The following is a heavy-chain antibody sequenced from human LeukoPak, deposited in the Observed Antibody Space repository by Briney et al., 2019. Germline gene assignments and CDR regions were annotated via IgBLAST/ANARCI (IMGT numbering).Heavy chain of an antibody. J-gene: IGHJ3*02. CDR1: GFTFDDYA. CDR3: AKGVRITMVRGASDI. CDR2: ISWNSGSI. V-gene: IGHV3-9*01. D-gene: IGHD3-10*01. Sequence: GGSLRLSCAASGFTFDDYAMHWVRQAPGKGLEWVSGISWNSGSIGYADSVKGRFTISRDNAKNSLYVQMNSLRAEDTALYYCAKGVRITMVRGASDIWGQGTMVTVSS.